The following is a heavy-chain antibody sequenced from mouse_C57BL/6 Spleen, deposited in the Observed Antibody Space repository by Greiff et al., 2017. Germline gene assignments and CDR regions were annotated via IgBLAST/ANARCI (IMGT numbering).Heavy chain of an antibody. CDR2: IYPGSGNT. V-gene: IGHV1-66*01. CDR1: GYSFTSYY. CDR3: ARSDETWFAY. J-gene: IGHJ3*01. Sequence: QVQLQQSGPELVKPGASVKISCKASGYSFTSYYIHWVKQRPGQGLEWIGWIYPGSGNTKYNEKFKGKATLTADTSSSTAYMQLSSLTSEDSAVYYCARSDETWFAYWGQGTLVTVSA.